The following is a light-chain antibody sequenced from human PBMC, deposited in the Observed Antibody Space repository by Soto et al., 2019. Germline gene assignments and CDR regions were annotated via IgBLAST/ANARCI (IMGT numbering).Light chain of an antibody. J-gene: IGKJ4*01. V-gene: IGKV3-11*01. Sequence: EIVLTQSPATLSLSPGERATFSCRASQSVSSSLTWNQQKSGQAPRLLIYDASNRATGIPARFRGSGSGTEFTLTISSLQSEDFAVYYCHQYNSWPITFGGGTKVEI. CDR2: DAS. CDR1: QSVSSS. CDR3: HQYNSWPIT.